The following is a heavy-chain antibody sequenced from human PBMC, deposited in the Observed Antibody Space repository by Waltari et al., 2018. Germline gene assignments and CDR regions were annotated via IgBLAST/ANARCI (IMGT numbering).Heavy chain of an antibody. CDR2: VHGSGKA. J-gene: IGHJ4*02. D-gene: IGHD2-15*01. Sequence: QLRLQESGPGLVKPSGTLSLTCVVSGDSVSSSFWWSWVRQSPGKGLEWIGQVHGSGKANYNPSFANQVLISLDTSMNQFSLKVLSATAADTAMYFCARDRGRGLYLDSWGQGTLVTVSP. CDR3: ARDRGRGLYLDS. CDR1: GDSVSSSFW. V-gene: IGHV4-4*02.